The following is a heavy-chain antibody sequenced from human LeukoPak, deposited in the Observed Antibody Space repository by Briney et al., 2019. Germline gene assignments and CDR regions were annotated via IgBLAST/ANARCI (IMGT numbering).Heavy chain of an antibody. D-gene: IGHD1-1*01. CDR1: GGSFSGYY. CDR2: INHSGST. V-gene: IGHV4-34*01. Sequence: SETLSLTCAVYGGSFSGYYWSWIRQPPGKGLEWIGEINHSGSTNYNPSLKSRVTISVDTSKNQFSLKLSSVTAADTAVYYCARVATPRTYNWFDPWGQGTVVTVSS. CDR3: ARVATPRTYNWFDP. J-gene: IGHJ5*02.